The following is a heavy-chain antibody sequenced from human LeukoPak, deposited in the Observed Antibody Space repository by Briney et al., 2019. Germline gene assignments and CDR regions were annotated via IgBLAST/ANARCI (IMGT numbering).Heavy chain of an antibody. D-gene: IGHD5-24*01. V-gene: IGHV4-34*01. CDR1: GGSFSGYY. J-gene: IGHJ4*02. CDR2: INHSGST. Sequence: SETLSLTCAVSGGSFSGYYWSWVRQPPGKGLEWIGEINHSGSTNYNPSLQSRVTISVDTSKSQLSLKLSSATAADTAVYYCASLVEMATISDYWGQGTLVSVSS. CDR3: ASLVEMATISDY.